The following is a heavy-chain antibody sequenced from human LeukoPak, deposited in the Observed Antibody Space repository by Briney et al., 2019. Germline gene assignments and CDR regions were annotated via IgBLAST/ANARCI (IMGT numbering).Heavy chain of an antibody. V-gene: IGHV3-23*01. CDR1: GFTFSSYA. Sequence: GGSLRLSCAASGFTFSSYAMSWVRQAPGKGLEWVSAISGSGGSTYYADSVKGRFTISRDNSKNALYLQMNSLRAEDTAVYYCAKNLWFGEYNDYWGQGTLVTVSS. CDR3: AKNLWFGEYNDY. D-gene: IGHD3-10*01. J-gene: IGHJ4*02. CDR2: ISGSGGST.